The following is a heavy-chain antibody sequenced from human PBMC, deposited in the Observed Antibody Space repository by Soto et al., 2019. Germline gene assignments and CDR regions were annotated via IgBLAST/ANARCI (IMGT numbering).Heavy chain of an antibody. CDR2: IIPILGLA. D-gene: IGHD2-15*01. CDR3: ASLMKFIGGSCYFSYFDY. J-gene: IGHJ4*02. V-gene: IGHV1-69*02. CDR1: GGTFSSYS. Sequence: QVQLVQSGAEVKKPGSSVKVSCKASGGTFSSYSISWVRQAPGQGLEWMGRIIPILGLANYAQKFQGRVTIAADKSTSTVYTDRSSLRSEDTAVYYCASLMKFIGGSCYFSYFDYWGQGTLVTVSS.